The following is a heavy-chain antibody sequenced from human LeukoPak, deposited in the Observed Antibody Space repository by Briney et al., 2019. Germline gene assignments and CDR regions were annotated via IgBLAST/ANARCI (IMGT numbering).Heavy chain of an antibody. CDR2: IKQDGSEK. V-gene: IGHV3-7*01. D-gene: IGHD2-21*02. J-gene: IGHJ5*02. CDR1: GFTFSSYW. Sequence: GGSLRLSCAASGFTFSSYWMSWVRQAPGKGREWVANIKQDGSEKNYVDSVKGRFTISRDNAKNSLYLQMNSLRAEDTAVYYCARTATAYCGGDCLGPFNPWGQGTLVTVSS. CDR3: ARTATAYCGGDCLGPFNP.